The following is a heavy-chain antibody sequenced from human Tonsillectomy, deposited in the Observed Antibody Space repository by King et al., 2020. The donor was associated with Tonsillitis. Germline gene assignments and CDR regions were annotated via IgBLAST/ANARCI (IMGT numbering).Heavy chain of an antibody. CDR1: GDTFSDYG. CDR3: ARSGSYSEFDF. V-gene: IGHV1-18*04. J-gene: IGHJ4*02. D-gene: IGHD3-10*01. CDR2: ISAYSGNT. Sequence: QLVQSGGEVKQTGASVKVSCKGSGDTFSDYGVSWVRQAPGQGLEWMGWISAYSGNTYHTQNFEGRLTLTTDTSTDTAYMEMRSLRLNDTAIYFCARSGSYSEFDFWGQGTLVTVSA.